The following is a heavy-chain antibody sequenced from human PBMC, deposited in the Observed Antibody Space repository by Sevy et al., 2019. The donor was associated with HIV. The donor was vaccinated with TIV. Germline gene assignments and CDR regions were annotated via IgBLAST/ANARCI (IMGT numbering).Heavy chain of an antibody. D-gene: IGHD3-22*01. CDR1: GYTLTELS. CDR2: VDPEDGET. V-gene: IGHV1-24*01. Sequence: ASVKVSCKVSGYTLTELSMHWVRQAPGKGLEWMGGVDPEDGETIYAQKFQGRVTMTEDTSTDTAYMELSSLRSEDTAVYYCATDSRREGYYDSRGGFDPWGQGTLVTVSS. J-gene: IGHJ5*02. CDR3: ATDSRREGYYDSRGGFDP.